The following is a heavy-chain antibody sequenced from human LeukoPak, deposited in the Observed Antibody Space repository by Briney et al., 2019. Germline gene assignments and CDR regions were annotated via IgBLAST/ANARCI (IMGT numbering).Heavy chain of an antibody. CDR1: GGTFSSYA. Sequence: SVKVSCKASGGTFSSYAIRWVRQAPGQGLEWMGGIIPIFGTANYAQKFQGRVTITADESTSTAYMELSSLRSEDTAVYYCASTRRYNWNDVNWFDPWGQGTLVTVSS. CDR3: ASTRRYNWNDVNWFDP. D-gene: IGHD1-1*01. J-gene: IGHJ5*02. V-gene: IGHV1-69*01. CDR2: IIPIFGTA.